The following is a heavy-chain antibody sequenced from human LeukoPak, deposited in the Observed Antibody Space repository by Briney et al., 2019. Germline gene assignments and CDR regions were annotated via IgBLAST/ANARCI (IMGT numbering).Heavy chain of an antibody. CDR3: ARGVYYDILTNYFDY. CDR2: VYSGGST. V-gene: IGHV3-53*01. D-gene: IGHD3-9*01. CDR1: GFTVSSNY. Sequence: GGSLRLSCAASGFTVSSNYMSWVRQAPGKGLEWVSVVYSGGSTYYADSVKGRFTISRDNSKNTLYLQMNSLRAEDTAVYYCARGVYYDILTNYFDYWGQGTLVTVSS. J-gene: IGHJ4*02.